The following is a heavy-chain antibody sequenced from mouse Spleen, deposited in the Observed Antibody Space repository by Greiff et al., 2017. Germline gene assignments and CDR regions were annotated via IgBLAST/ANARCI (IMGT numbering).Heavy chain of an antibody. D-gene: IGHD3-1*01. V-gene: IGHV7-3*02. CDR3: ARDKARATGFAY. J-gene: IGHJ3*01. Sequence: EVKLMESGGGLVQPGGSLRLSCATSGFTFTDYYMSWVRQPPGKALEWLGFIRNKANGYTTEYSASVKGRFTISRDNSQSILYLQMNTLRAEDSATYYCARDKARATGFAYWGQGTLVTVSA. CDR2: IRNKANGYTT. CDR1: GFTFTDYY.